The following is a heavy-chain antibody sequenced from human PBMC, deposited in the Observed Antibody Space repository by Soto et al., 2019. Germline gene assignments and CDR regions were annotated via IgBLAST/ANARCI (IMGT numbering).Heavy chain of an antibody. J-gene: IGHJ3*02. D-gene: IGHD4-17*01. CDR3: ARILTLTPSTTELDAFDI. CDR2: IFSNDEK. CDR1: GFSLSNARMG. V-gene: IGHV2-26*01. Sequence: QVTLKESGPLLVKPTETLTLTCTVSGFSLSNARMGVSWIRQPPGKALEWLAHIFSNDEKSYSTSLKSRLTISKDTSKSQVVLTMTNMDPVDTATYYCARILTLTPSTTELDAFDIWGQGTMVTVSS.